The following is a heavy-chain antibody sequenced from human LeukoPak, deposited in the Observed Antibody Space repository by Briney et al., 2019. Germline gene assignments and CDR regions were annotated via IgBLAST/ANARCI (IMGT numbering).Heavy chain of an antibody. Sequence: ASVKVSCKASGYTFTSYYMHWVRQAPGQGLEWMGWINPNSGGTNYAQKFQGRVTMTRDTSISTAYMELSRLRFDDTAVYYCARGGRWLGYCSSTSCPLGDWFDPWGQGTLVTVSS. V-gene: IGHV1-2*02. CDR1: GYTFTSYY. CDR2: INPNSGGT. D-gene: IGHD2-2*01. J-gene: IGHJ5*02. CDR3: ARGGRWLGYCSSTSCPLGDWFDP.